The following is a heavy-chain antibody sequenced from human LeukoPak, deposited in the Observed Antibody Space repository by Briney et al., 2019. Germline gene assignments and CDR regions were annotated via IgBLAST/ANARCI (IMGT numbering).Heavy chain of an antibody. CDR3: ARDGEYSYGYGFDY. J-gene: IGHJ4*02. D-gene: IGHD5-18*01. V-gene: IGHV3-66*01. CDR2: IYSGDRT. CDR1: GSTFSRHS. Sequence: PGGSLRLSCAASGSTFSRHSMNWVRQAPGKGLEWVSVIYSGDRTYYADSVKGRFTISRDTSKNTVYLQMNSLRPEETAVYCCARDGEYSYGYGFDYWGQGTLVTVSS.